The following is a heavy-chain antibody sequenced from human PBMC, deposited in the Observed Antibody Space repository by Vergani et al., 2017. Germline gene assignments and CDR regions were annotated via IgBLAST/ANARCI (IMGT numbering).Heavy chain of an antibody. V-gene: IGHV1-46*03. CDR2: INPSGGST. CDR1: GYPFTSYY. CDR3: AREIRFLEWLYSDP. Sequence: QVQLVQSGAEVKKPGASVKVSCKASGYPFTSYYMHWVRQAPGQGLEWMGIINPSGGSTSYSQKFRGRVTMTRDTSTSTVYMELSSLSSEDTAVYYCAREIRFLEWLYSDPWGQGTLVTVSS. J-gene: IGHJ5*02. D-gene: IGHD3-3*01.